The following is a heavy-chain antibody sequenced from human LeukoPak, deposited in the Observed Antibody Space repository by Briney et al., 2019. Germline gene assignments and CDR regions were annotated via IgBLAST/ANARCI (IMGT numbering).Heavy chain of an antibody. CDR2: MNPNSADT. D-gene: IGHD3-10*01. Sequence: ASVKVSCKASGYTFTSYDINWVRQATGQGLEWMGWMNPNSADTAYAQKFQGRVAMTRNTSISTAYMELSSLRSEDTAVYYCVRVGFYGSGIKIFDYWGQGTLVTVSS. V-gene: IGHV1-8*01. J-gene: IGHJ4*02. CDR1: GYTFTSYD. CDR3: VRVGFYGSGIKIFDY.